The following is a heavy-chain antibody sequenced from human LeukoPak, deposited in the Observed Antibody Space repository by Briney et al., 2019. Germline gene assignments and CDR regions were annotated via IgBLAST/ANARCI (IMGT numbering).Heavy chain of an antibody. CDR2: ISGSGGST. CDR1: GFTFSSYA. J-gene: IGHJ6*03. V-gene: IGHV3-23*01. Sequence: NPGGSLRLSCAASGFTFSSYAMSWVRQAPGKGLEWVSAISGSGGSTYYADSVKGRFTISRDNSKNTLYLQMNSLRAEDTAVYYCAKPQRPGYSSSWAGGAQYYYYYYMDVWGKGTTVTVSS. D-gene: IGHD6-13*01. CDR3: AKPQRPGYSSSWAGGAQYYYYYYMDV.